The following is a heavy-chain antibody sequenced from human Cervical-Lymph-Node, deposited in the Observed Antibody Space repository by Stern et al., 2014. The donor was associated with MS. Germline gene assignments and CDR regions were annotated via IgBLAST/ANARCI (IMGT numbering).Heavy chain of an antibody. CDR1: GFTFSSYA. D-gene: IGHD6-13*01. V-gene: IGHV3-23*04. CDR3: ASRIAAAGTGY. CDR2: ISGIGGST. Sequence: EVQLVESGGGLVQPGGSLKLSCAASGFTFSSYAISWVRQAPGQGLEWVSAISGIGGSTYSADHVQGRVTITRDKSQNTPYMELNSLRAEVTAVYYCASRIAAAGTGYWGQGTLVTVSS. J-gene: IGHJ4*02.